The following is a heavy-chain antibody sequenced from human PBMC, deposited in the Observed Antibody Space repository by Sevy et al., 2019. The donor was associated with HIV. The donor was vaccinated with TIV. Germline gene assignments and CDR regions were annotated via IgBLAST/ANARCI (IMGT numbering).Heavy chain of an antibody. J-gene: IGHJ4*01. CDR1: GFTFSAHA. Sequence: GGSLRLSCTASGFTFSAHAMHWVRQAPGKGLEWVAVISYAGTSQYYADSVRGRFTISRDISRNTLYLQMNSLGAEDTAVYYCARDAGYSVGWYPLNYWGHGTLVTVSS. D-gene: IGHD6-19*01. CDR3: ARDAGYSVGWYPLNY. V-gene: IGHV3-30-3*01. CDR2: ISYAGTSQ.